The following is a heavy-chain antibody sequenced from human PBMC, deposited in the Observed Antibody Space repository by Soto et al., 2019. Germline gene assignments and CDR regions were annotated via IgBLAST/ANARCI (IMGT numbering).Heavy chain of an antibody. D-gene: IGHD3-9*01. CDR3: ARDNGLRYFDWLSIFDY. CDR2: IIPILGIA. CDR1: GGTFSSYT. J-gene: IGHJ4*02. V-gene: IGHV1-69*08. Sequence: QVQLVQSGAEVKKPGSSVKVSCKASGGTFSSYTISWVRQAPGQGLEWMGRIIPILGIANYAQKFQGRVTITADKSTSTAYMELSSLRSEDTAVYYCARDNGLRYFDWLSIFDYWGQGTLVTVSS.